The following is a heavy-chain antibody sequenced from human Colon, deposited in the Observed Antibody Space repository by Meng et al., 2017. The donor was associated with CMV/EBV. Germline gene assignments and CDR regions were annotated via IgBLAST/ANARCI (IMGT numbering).Heavy chain of an antibody. CDR3: GRDYYASVTH. CDR1: GFRFSGDW. V-gene: IGHV3-74*01. CDR2: INTDERMR. Sequence: EVAVGESGGGFVQPGGSLRLDCAASGFRFSGDWMHWVRQAPGKGREWLSRINTDERMRAYAESVKGRFTISRDNTKNTLYLQMDGLTVEDTAVYYCGRDYYASVTHWGQGTLVTVSS. J-gene: IGHJ4*02. D-gene: IGHD3-10*01.